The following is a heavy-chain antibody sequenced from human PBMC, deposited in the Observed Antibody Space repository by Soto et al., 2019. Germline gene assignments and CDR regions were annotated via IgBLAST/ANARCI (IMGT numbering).Heavy chain of an antibody. CDR1: GYSFTSYW. J-gene: IGHJ3*02. CDR2: IYPGDSDT. CDR3: ERTSSRPYYYDRSGYSLHDAFDI. D-gene: IGHD3-22*01. Sequence: GESLKISCQGSGYSFTSYWIGWVRQMPGKGLEWVRSIYPGDSDTRYSPSFQSQVPISADKSLRTAYLQWSSRKASDTAMYYCERTSSRPYYYDRSGYSLHDAFDIWGQGTMVTVS. V-gene: IGHV5-51*01.